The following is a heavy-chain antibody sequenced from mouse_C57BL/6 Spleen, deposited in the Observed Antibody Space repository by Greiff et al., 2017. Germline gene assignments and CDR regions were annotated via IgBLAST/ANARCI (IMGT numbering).Heavy chain of an antibody. CDR2: ISYSGST. Sequence: VQLKESGPGMVKPSQSLSLTCTVTGYSITSGYDWHWIRHFPGNKLEWMGYISYSGSTNYNPSLKSRISITHDTSKNHFFLKLNSVTTEDTATYYCARGGAAQAMFAYWGQGTLVTVSA. J-gene: IGHJ3*01. V-gene: IGHV3-1*01. CDR1: GYSITSGYD. D-gene: IGHD3-2*02. CDR3: ARGGAAQAMFAY.